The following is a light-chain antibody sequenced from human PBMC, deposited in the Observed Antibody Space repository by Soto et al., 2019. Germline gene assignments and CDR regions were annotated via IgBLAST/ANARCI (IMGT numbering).Light chain of an antibody. CDR2: SAS. Sequence: DIQITPSPSSLSASVGDRVTITCRASQGIRTDFGWYQQKPGKAPKRLIYSASSLQSGVPSRFSGSGSGIEFTLTISSLQPDDFATYYCQQYNNFCTFGQGTKVDI. CDR1: QGIRTD. J-gene: IGKJ1*01. CDR3: QQYNNFCT. V-gene: IGKV1-17*01.